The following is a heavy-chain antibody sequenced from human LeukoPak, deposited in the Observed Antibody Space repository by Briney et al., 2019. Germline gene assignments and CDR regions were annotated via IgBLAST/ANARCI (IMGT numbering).Heavy chain of an antibody. J-gene: IGHJ4*02. CDR2: ISSSGSTI. D-gene: IGHD2-21*01. Sequence: PGGSLRLSCAASGFTFSDYYMSWIRQAPGKGLEWVSYISSSGSTIYYADSVKGRFTISRDNAKNSLYLQMNSLRAEDTAVYYCAREKRPTAGLVRGLNDYWGQGTLVTVSP. V-gene: IGHV3-11*01. CDR1: GFTFSDYY. CDR3: AREKRPTAGLVRGLNDY.